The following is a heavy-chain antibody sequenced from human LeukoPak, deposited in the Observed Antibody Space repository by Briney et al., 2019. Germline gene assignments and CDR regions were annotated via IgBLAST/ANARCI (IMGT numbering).Heavy chain of an antibody. CDR3: ARAEQRLVIFDY. CDR1: GGTFSSYA. J-gene: IGHJ4*02. D-gene: IGHD6-13*01. Sequence: ASVKVSCKASGGTFSSYAISWVRQAPGQGLEWMGGIIPIFGTANYAQKFQGRVTITADESTSTAYMELSSLRSEDTAVYYCARAEQRLVIFDYWGQGTLVTVSS. CDR2: IIPIFGTA. V-gene: IGHV1-69*13.